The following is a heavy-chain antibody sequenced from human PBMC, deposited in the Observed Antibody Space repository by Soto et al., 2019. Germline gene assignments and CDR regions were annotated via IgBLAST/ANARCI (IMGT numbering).Heavy chain of an antibody. CDR2: IWYDGSNK. D-gene: IGHD5-12*01. Sequence: GGSLRLSCAASGFTFSSYGMHWVRQAPGKGLEWVAVIWYDGSNKYYADSVKGRFTISRDNSKNTLYLQMNSLRAEDTAVYYCARDSDGYNPDYWGQGTLVTVSS. J-gene: IGHJ4*02. CDR1: GFTFSSYG. V-gene: IGHV3-33*01. CDR3: ARDSDGYNPDY.